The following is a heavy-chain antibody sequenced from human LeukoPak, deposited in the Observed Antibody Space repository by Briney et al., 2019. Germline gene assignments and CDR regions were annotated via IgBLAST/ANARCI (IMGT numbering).Heavy chain of an antibody. CDR3: AKDQGRIQLWLQDY. V-gene: IGHV3-53*01. CDR2: IWSGGST. Sequence: TGGSLRLSCAASGFTVSSTYISWIRQAPGKGLEWVSVIWSGGSTYYADSVRGRFTISRDSSKNTVYLQLNSLKVEDTAVYYCAKDQGRIQLWLQDYWGQGTLVTVSS. CDR1: GFTVSSTY. J-gene: IGHJ4*02. D-gene: IGHD5-18*01.